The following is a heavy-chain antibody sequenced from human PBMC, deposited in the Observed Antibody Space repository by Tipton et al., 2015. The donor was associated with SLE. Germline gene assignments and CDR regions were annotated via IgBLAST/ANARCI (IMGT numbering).Heavy chain of an antibody. D-gene: IGHD5-18*01. V-gene: IGHV4-39*07. CDR1: GGSISSSSYY. CDR2: VSSGGST. J-gene: IGHJ4*02. CDR3: ARDSGYSSGLDY. Sequence: TLSLTCTVSGGSISSSSYYWGWIRQPPGKGLEWIGSVSSGGSTYYSPSLKSRVTISIDTSKNQFSLKLSSVTAADTAVYYCARDSGYSSGLDYWGQGTLVTVSS.